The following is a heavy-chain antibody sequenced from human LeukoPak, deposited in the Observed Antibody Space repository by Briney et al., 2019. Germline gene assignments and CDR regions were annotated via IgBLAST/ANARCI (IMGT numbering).Heavy chain of an antibody. D-gene: IGHD4-17*01. J-gene: IGHJ3*02. CDR2: IYHRGST. V-gene: IGHV4-59*04. CDR3: VKDDYGDYVAFDI. CDR1: GGSISSYY. Sequence: SSETLSLTCTVSGGSISSYYWSWIRQPAGKGLEWIGSIYHRGSTYYKSSLKDRVTISVDTSKNQFSLRLTSVTAADTAVYYCVKDDYGDYVAFDIWGQGTMVTVSS.